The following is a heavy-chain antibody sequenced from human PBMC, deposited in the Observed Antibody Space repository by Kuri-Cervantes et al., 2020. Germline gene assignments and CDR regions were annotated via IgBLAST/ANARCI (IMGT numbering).Heavy chain of an antibody. Sequence: SVKVSCKASGGTFSNYAISWVRQAPGQGLEWMGGIIPIFGTANYAQKFQGRVTITTDESTSTAYMELSSLRSEDTAVYYCARVGRSSWNDFAFDIWGQGTMVTVSS. CDR3: ARVGRSSWNDFAFDI. V-gene: IGHV1-69*05. CDR1: GGTFSNYA. CDR2: IIPIFGTA. J-gene: IGHJ3*02. D-gene: IGHD1-1*01.